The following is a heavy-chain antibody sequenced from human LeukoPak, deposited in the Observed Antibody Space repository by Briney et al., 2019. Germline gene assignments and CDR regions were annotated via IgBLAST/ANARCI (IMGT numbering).Heavy chain of an antibody. CDR1: GFTFSGYG. Sequence: GGSLRLSCAASGFTFSGYGMHWVRQAPGKGLEWVSSITSSSSYIYYADSVKGRFTISRDNAKNSLYLQMDSLRAEDTAVYYCARESPGLPGSSWFDPWGQGTLVTVSS. D-gene: IGHD1-14*01. J-gene: IGHJ5*02. V-gene: IGHV3-21*01. CDR2: ITSSSSYI. CDR3: ARESPGLPGSSWFDP.